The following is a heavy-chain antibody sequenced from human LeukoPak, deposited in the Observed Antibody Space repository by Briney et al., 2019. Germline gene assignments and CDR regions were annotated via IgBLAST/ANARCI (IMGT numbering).Heavy chain of an antibody. CDR1: GYTFTSYD. J-gene: IGHJ4*02. CDR2: MNPNSGNT. V-gene: IGHV1-8*01. Sequence: GASVKVSCKASGYTFTSYDINWVRQATGQGLEWMGWMNPNSGNTGYAQKFQGRVTMTRNTSISTAYMELSSLRSDDTAVYYCARGDTVTTSDDYWGQGTLVTVSS. CDR3: ARGDTVTTSDDY. D-gene: IGHD4-11*01.